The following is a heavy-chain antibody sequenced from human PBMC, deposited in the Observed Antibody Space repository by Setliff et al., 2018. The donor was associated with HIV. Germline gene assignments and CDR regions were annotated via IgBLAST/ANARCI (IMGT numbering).Heavy chain of an antibody. CDR3: AKDRHGDYFHYYGMDV. J-gene: IGHJ6*02. V-gene: IGHV3-30-3*02. Sequence: SCKASGYTFTSYGISWVRQAPGKGLEWVAVISYDGTNKYFADSVKGRFTISRDNPKNTLYLQMNSLRGDDTAMYYCAKDRHGDYFHYYGMDVWGQGTTVTVSS. CDR1: GYTFTSYG. D-gene: IGHD4-17*01. CDR2: ISYDGTNK.